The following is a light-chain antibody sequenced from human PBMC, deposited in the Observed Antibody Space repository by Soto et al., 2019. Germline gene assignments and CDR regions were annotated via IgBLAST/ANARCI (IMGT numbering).Light chain of an antibody. CDR1: SSDVADYNY. Sequence: QSVLTQPASVSGSPGQSITISCTGTSSDVADYNYVSWYQQHPGKAPKLIISEVSFRPSGVSNRFSGSKSGNTASLTISGLQTEDEADYYCSSYTTSTLLFGGGTKVTVL. J-gene: IGLJ2*01. CDR3: SSYTTSTLL. CDR2: EVS. V-gene: IGLV2-14*01.